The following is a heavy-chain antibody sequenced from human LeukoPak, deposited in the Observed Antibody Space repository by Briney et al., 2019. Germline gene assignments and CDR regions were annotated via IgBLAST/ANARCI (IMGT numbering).Heavy chain of an antibody. CDR1: GFTFSTYW. CDR3: ARGDLYYDSSGLLAY. CDR2: INSDESRT. J-gene: IGHJ4*02. Sequence: PGGSLRLSCAASGFTFSTYWMHWVRQVPGKGLVWVSRINSDESRTNYADSVKGRFTISRDNAKNTLYLQMNTLRAEDTAVYYCARGDLYYDSSGLLAYWGQGTLVTVSS. V-gene: IGHV3-74*01. D-gene: IGHD3-22*01.